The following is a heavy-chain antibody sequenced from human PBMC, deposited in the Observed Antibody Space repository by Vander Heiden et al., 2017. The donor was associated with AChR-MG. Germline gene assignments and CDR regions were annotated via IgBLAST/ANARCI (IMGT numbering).Heavy chain of an antibody. CDR1: GGSFIGSY. J-gene: IGHJ5*02. CDR3: ARSGFAVLLWFGEPSGFDP. D-gene: IGHD3-10*01. Sequence: QVQLQQRGAGLLKPSETLSLTSAVYGGSFIGSYGSWCRQPPGKGLEWIGEINHGGSTNYNPTLKSRVTISVDTSKNQFALKLSSVTAADTAVYYCARSGFAVLLWFGEPSGFDPWGQGTLVIVSS. CDR2: INHGGST. V-gene: IGHV4-34*01.